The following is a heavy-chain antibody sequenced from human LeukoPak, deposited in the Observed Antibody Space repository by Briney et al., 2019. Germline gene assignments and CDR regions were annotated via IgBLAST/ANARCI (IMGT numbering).Heavy chain of an antibody. J-gene: IGHJ4*02. CDR2: IYYSGST. D-gene: IGHD3-22*01. V-gene: IGHV4-59*12. Sequence: PSETLSLTCTVSGGSISSYSWSWIRQPPGKGLEWIGYIYYSGSTNYNPSLKSRVTMSVDTSKNQFSLKLSSVTAADTAVYYCAREAYYYDSSGQNTLGYWGQGTLVTVSS. CDR1: GGSISSYS. CDR3: AREAYYYDSSGQNTLGY.